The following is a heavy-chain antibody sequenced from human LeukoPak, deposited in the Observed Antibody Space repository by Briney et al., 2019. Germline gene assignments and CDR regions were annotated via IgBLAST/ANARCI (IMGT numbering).Heavy chain of an antibody. V-gene: IGHV3-30-3*01. CDR1: GFTFSNYA. Sequence: PGRSLRLSCAASGFTFSNYAIHWVRQAPGKGLEWVTVITNDGGRKYYADSVKGRFTVSRDNSKNTLYLQMNSLRAEDTAVYYCATDPTLYYYDSSGSYFDYWGQGTLVTVSS. J-gene: IGHJ4*02. CDR2: ITNDGGRK. D-gene: IGHD3-22*01. CDR3: ATDPTLYYYDSSGSYFDY.